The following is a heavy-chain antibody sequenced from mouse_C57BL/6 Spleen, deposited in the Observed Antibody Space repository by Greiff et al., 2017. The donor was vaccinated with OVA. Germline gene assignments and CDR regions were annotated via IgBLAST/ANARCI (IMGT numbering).Heavy chain of an antibody. CDR2: INPNNGGT. CDR3: ARRGYYYGSRGDWFAY. D-gene: IGHD1-1*01. J-gene: IGHJ3*01. Sequence: VQLQQSGPELVKPGASVKISCKASGYTFTDYYMNWVKQSHGKSLEWIGDINPNNGGTSYNQKFKGKATLTVDKSSSTAYMELRSLTSEDSAVYYCARRGYYYGSRGDWFAYWGQGTLVTVSA. V-gene: IGHV1-26*01. CDR1: GYTFTDYY.